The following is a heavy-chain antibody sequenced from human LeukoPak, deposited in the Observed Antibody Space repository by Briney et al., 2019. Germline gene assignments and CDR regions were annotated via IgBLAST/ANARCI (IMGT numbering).Heavy chain of an antibody. CDR3: AKKLFQGWGFYFDY. CDR2: ISYDGSNK. CDR1: RFTFSSYG. V-gene: IGHV3-30*18. Sequence: GRSLRLSCAASRFTFSSYGMHWVRQAPGKGLEWVAVISYDGSNKYYADSVKGRFTISRDNSKNTLHLQMNSLRAEDTAIYYCAKKLFQGWGFYFDYWGQGTLVTVSS. J-gene: IGHJ4*02. D-gene: IGHD2-21*01.